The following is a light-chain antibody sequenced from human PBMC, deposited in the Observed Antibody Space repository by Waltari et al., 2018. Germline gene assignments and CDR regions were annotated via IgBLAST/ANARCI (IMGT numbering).Light chain of an antibody. Sequence: QSALTQHASVSGSPGLSIHISSTGTSSHDGGYNYVSWYQQHPGKAPKLMIYDVSKRPSGVSNRFSGSKSGNTASLTISGLQAEDEADYYCSSYTSSSTVVFGGGTKLTVL. J-gene: IGLJ2*01. CDR2: DVS. CDR1: SSHDGGYNY. V-gene: IGLV2-14*01. CDR3: SSYTSSSTVV.